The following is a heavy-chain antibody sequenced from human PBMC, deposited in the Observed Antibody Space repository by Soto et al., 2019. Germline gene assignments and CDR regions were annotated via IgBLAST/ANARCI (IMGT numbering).Heavy chain of an antibody. CDR1: GFTFSSYS. CDR2: ISSSSSYI. V-gene: IGHV3-21*01. Sequence: SLRLSCAASGFTFSSYSMNWVRQAPGKGLEWVSSISSSSSYIYYADSVKGRFTISRDNAKNSLYLQMNILRAEDTAVYYCARAHSGDQRIYYYYYMDVWGKGTTVTVSS. D-gene: IGHD4-17*01. J-gene: IGHJ6*03. CDR3: ARAHSGDQRIYYYYYMDV.